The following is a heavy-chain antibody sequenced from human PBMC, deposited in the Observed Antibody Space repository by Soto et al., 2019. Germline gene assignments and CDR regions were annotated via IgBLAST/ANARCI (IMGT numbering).Heavy chain of an antibody. CDR1: GYTFTHNY. D-gene: IGHD2-2*01. Sequence: QVQLVQSGPEVRQSGASVKVSCETSGYTFTHNYIYWIRQAPGQGLEWVGWLKPTTGDTDYAENFQGRVTLTSDTSSNTAYMELRRLTSDDTAVFYCVRQSCSSASCFYDYWGQGTLVTVSP. V-gene: IGHV1-2*02. J-gene: IGHJ4*02. CDR2: LKPTTGDT. CDR3: VRQSCSSASCFYDY.